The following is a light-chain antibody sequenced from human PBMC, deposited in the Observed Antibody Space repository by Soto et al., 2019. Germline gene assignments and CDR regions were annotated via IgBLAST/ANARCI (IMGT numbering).Light chain of an antibody. Sequence: EIVLTQSPGTLSLSPGERATLSCRASQSVSSSYLAWYQRKPGQAPRLLIYGASSRATGIPDRFSGSGAGTDFTLIISRLEPEDFAVYYCQQYGSSPVTFGQGTKV. CDR1: QSVSSSY. CDR3: QQYGSSPVT. V-gene: IGKV3-20*01. J-gene: IGKJ1*01. CDR2: GAS.